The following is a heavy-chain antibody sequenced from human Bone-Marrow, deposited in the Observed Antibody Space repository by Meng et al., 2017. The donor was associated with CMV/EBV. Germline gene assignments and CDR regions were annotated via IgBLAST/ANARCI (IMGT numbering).Heavy chain of an antibody. V-gene: IGHV3-30-3*01. CDR2: ISYDGSNE. CDR1: YA. Sequence: YAMHWVRQATGKGMEWVAVISYDGSNEYYADSVKGRFTISRDNSKNTLYLQMNSLRAEDTALYYCAREGGSGSQYCTNGVCLRWFDPWGQGTLVTVSS. D-gene: IGHD2-8*01. CDR3: AREGGSGSQYCTNGVCLRWFDP. J-gene: IGHJ5*02.